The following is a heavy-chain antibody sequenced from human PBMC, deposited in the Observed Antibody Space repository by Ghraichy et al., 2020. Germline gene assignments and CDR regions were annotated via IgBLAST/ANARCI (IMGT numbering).Heavy chain of an antibody. Sequence: GGSLRLSCAASGFTFNIFWMNWVRQAPGKGLEWVANIKEDGSEKYHVDSVKGRFTISRDNAKNSLYLQMNSLRAEDTAMYYCARLRPGSIVDYWGQGTLVNVSS. J-gene: IGHJ4*02. CDR1: GFTFNIFW. CDR3: ARLRPGSIVDY. D-gene: IGHD1-1*01. V-gene: IGHV3-7*01. CDR2: IKEDGSEK.